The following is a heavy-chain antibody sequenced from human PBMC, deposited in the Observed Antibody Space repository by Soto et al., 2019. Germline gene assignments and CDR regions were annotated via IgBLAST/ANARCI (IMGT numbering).Heavy chain of an antibody. D-gene: IGHD1-26*01. CDR2: ISYDGTNK. J-gene: IGHJ3*02. CDR3: AREGVTYSGSYYNAFDI. V-gene: IGHV3-30-3*01. CDR1: AFTFSSYA. Sequence: QVHLVESGGGVVQPGRSLRLSCAASAFTFSSYAMHWVRQAPGKGLEWVAVISYDGTNKYYADSVKGRFTISRDNSKNTLDLQMNSRRAEDTAVYYCAREGVTYSGSYYNAFDIWGQGTMVTVSS.